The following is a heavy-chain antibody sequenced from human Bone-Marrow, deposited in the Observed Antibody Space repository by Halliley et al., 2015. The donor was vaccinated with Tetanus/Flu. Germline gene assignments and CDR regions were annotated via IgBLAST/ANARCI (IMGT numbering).Heavy chain of an antibody. V-gene: IGHV1-18*04. CDR1: GYTFTSYG. CDR3: ARDLATVSPSTFYYGMDV. Sequence: QLVQSGAEVKKPGASVKVSCKSSGYTFTSYGITWVRQAPGQGLEWMGWISGYNGDTNYAQKVRDRVTMTRDTSTNTVYMEVRSLRSDDPAVYYCARDLATVSPSTFYYGMDVWGQGPRSPSL. CDR2: ISGYNGDT. J-gene: IGHJ6*02. D-gene: IGHD4-17*01.